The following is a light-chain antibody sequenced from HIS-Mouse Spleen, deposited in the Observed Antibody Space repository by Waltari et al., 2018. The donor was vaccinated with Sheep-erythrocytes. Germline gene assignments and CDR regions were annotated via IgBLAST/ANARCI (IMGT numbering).Light chain of an antibody. CDR3: CSYAGSYNHV. V-gene: IGLV2-11*01. J-gene: IGLJ1*01. Sequence: QSALTQPRSVSGSPGQSVTISCTGTSSDVGGYNYVSWYQQHPGKAPKLMFYDVSKRPPGVPDRFSGSKSGNTASLTISGLQAEDEADYYCCSYAGSYNHVFATGTKVTVL. CDR1: SSDVGGYNY. CDR2: DVS.